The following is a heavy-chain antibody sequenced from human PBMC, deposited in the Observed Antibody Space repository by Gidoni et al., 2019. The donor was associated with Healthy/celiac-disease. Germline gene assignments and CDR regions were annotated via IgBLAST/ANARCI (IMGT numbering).Heavy chain of an antibody. D-gene: IGHD3-10*01. CDR3: TRVSRASQELGGPGDY. CDR2: IRSKAYGGTT. J-gene: IGHJ4*02. V-gene: IGHV3-49*03. CDR1: GFTFGDYA. Sequence: EVQLVESGGGLVQPGRSLRLSCTASGFTFGDYALSWFRQAPGKGLEWVGFIRSKAYGGTTEYAASVKGRFTISRDDSKSIAYLQMNSLKTEDTAVYYCTRVSRASQELGGPGDYWGQGTLVTVSS.